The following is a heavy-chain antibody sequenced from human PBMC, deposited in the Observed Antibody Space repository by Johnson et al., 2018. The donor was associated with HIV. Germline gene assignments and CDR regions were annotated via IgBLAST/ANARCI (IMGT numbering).Heavy chain of an antibody. D-gene: IGHD6-19*01. V-gene: IGHV3-NL1*01. Sequence: QVQLVESGGGVVQPGTSLRLSCAASGFTFGIYGMHWVRQAPGKGLVWVSRINSDGSSTSYADSVTGRFTISRDNSKNTLYLQMNSLRAEDTAVYYCAKELALYSSGYGGDAFDIWGQGTMVTVSS. CDR2: INSDGSST. CDR1: GFTFGIYG. J-gene: IGHJ3*02. CDR3: AKELALYSSGYGGDAFDI.